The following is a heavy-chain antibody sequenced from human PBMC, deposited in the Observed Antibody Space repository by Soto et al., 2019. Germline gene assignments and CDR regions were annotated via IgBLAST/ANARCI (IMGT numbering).Heavy chain of an antibody. CDR1: GYTFSNYW. Sequence: EVRLVQSGAEVKKPGESLKISCQGSGYTFSNYWIAWVRQVPGEGLEWMGFVYPGDSDTRYSPSFQGHVSISADKSDSTAYLQWASLKASDTAMYYCARLSFSGYSGYESDSRAQGTLVIVSS. J-gene: IGHJ5*01. V-gene: IGHV5-51*03. CDR3: ARLSFSGYSGYESDS. D-gene: IGHD2-15*01. CDR2: VYPGDSDT.